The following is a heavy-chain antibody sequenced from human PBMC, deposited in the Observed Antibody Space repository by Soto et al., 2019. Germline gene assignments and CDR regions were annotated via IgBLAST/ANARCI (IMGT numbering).Heavy chain of an antibody. V-gene: IGHV5-51*01. D-gene: IGHD3-10*01. Sequence: PGESLKISCKGSGYTFSKYWIGWVRQTPGKGLEWMGMIYPGDSDARYSPSFEGQVTFSVDKSINTAYLQWNSLKASDTAVYYCVRAHALGFSNWFDPWGRGTLVTVSS. CDR3: VRAHALGFSNWFDP. J-gene: IGHJ5*02. CDR2: IYPGDSDA. CDR1: GYTFSKYW.